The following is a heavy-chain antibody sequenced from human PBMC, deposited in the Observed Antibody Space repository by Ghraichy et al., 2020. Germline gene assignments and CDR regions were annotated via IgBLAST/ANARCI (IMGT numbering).Heavy chain of an antibody. J-gene: IGHJ4*02. CDR2: IKQDGSEK. D-gene: IGHD6-13*01. V-gene: IGHV3-7*04. CDR1: GFTFSNYW. Sequence: LTCAASGFTFSNYWMTWVRQPPGKGLEWVANIKQDGSEKYYVDSVKGRFTISRDNAKNSLYLQMNSLRAEDTALYYCERGGYSSSMFWNYWGQGTLVTVSS. CDR3: ERGGYSSSMFWNY.